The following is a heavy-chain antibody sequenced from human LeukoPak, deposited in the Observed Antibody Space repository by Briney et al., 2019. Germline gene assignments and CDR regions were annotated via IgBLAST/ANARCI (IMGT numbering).Heavy chain of an antibody. CDR2: IWDDGNNK. Sequence: PGGSLRLSCAASGFSFSNHGMHWVRQAPAKRLEWVAVIWDDGNNKRYANSVNGRFTISRDNSENTLYLQMSNLRAEDTAVYFCARGGGLDVWGQGATVTVSS. CDR1: GFSFSNHG. V-gene: IGHV3-33*01. CDR3: ARGGGLDV. J-gene: IGHJ6*02. D-gene: IGHD3-16*01.